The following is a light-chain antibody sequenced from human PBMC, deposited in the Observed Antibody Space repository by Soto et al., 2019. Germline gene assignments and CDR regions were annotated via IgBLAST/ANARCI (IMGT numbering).Light chain of an antibody. V-gene: IGKV4-1*01. CDR2: WAS. Sequence: DIVMTQSPDSLAVSLGARATINCKSSQSLLYSSNNKNYLAWYQQKPGQPPKLLIYWASTRESGVPDRFSGSGSGTDFTLTISSLQAEDVAVYYCQQYYSTPLTFGQGTKLEIK. CDR1: QSLLYSSNNKNY. CDR3: QQYYSTPLT. J-gene: IGKJ2*01.